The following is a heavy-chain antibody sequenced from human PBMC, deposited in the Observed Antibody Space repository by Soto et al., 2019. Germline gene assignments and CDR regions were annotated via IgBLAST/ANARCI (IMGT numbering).Heavy chain of an antibody. CDR1: GFTFSNYA. Sequence: GGSLRLSCAASGFTFSNYALHWLRQAPGKGLEWVAAVSFDGGHKYYADSVKGRFTISRDNSKTVFLQMNSLRPEDTAVYYCARDRGLQLTKLLFDYWGQGTQVTVSS. V-gene: IGHV3-30-3*01. D-gene: IGHD2-21*02. CDR3: ARDRGLQLTKLLFDY. J-gene: IGHJ4*02. CDR2: VSFDGGHK.